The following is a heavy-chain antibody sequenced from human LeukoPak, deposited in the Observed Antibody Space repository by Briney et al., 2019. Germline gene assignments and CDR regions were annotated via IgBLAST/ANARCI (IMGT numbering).Heavy chain of an antibody. Sequence: SETLSLTCTVSGGSISSSSYYWGWIRQPPGKGLEWIGSIYYSGSTYYNPSLKSRVTISVDTSKNQFSLKLSSVTAADTAVYYCGRGLTTFPYCTNGVCRDYWGQGTLVTVSS. CDR3: GRGLTTFPYCTNGVCRDY. J-gene: IGHJ4*02. CDR1: GGSISSSSYY. D-gene: IGHD2-8*01. CDR2: IYYSGST. V-gene: IGHV4-39*01.